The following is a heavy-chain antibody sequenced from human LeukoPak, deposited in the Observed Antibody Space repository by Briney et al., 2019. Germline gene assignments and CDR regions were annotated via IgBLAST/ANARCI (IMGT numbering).Heavy chain of an antibody. J-gene: IGHJ5*02. Sequence: PGGSLRLSXAASGFTFSSYSMNWVRQSPGKGLEWVSYISSSSSTIYYADSVKGRFTISRDNAKNSLYLQMNGLRAEDTAVYYCARDMVAAGDNWFDPWGQGTLVTVSS. D-gene: IGHD6-13*01. CDR2: ISSSSSTI. CDR3: ARDMVAAGDNWFDP. CDR1: GFTFSSYS. V-gene: IGHV3-48*01.